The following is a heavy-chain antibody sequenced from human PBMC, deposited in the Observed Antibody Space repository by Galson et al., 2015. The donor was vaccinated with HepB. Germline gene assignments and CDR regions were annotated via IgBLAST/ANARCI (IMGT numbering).Heavy chain of an antibody. CDR3: AKTLSGWPHYYYYGMDV. D-gene: IGHD6-19*01. Sequence: SLRLSCAASGFTFSSYAMSWVRQAPGKGLEWVSAISGSGGSTYYADSVKGRFTISRDNSKNTLYLQMNSLRAEDTAVYYCAKTLSGWPHYYYYGMDVWGQGTTVTVSS. V-gene: IGHV3-23*01. J-gene: IGHJ6*02. CDR2: ISGSGGST. CDR1: GFTFSSYA.